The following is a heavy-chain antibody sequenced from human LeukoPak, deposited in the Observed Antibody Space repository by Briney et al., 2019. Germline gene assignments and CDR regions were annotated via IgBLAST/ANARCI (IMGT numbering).Heavy chain of an antibody. J-gene: IGHJ4*02. Sequence: ASVKVSCKASGYTFTSYYMHWVRQAPGQGLEWMGWISAYNGNTNYAQNVQGRVAMTTDTSTSTAYMELRSLTSDDTAVYYCARDCGSTNCYKVFDYWGQGTLVTVSS. CDR1: GYTFTSYY. CDR3: ARDCGSTNCYKVFDY. D-gene: IGHD2-2*02. CDR2: ISAYNGNT. V-gene: IGHV1-18*04.